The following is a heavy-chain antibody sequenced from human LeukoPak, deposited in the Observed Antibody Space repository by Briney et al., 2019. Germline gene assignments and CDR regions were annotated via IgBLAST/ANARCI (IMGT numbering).Heavy chain of an antibody. V-gene: IGHV3-30*03. J-gene: IGHJ4*02. D-gene: IGHD6-13*01. CDR1: GFTFGSYW. Sequence: PGGSLRLSCAASGFTFGSYWMTWVRQAPGKGLEWVAVISYDGSNKYYADSVKGRFTISRDNSKNTLYLQMNSLRAEDTAVYYCARVSIAAAGYFDYWGQGTLVTVSS. CDR3: ARVSIAAAGYFDY. CDR2: ISYDGSNK.